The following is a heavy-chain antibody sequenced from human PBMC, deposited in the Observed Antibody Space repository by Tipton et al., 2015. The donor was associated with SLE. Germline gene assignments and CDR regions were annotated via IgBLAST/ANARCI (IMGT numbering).Heavy chain of an antibody. CDR1: GGSISSYY. Sequence: TLSLTCTVSGGSISSYYWSWIRQPPGKGLEWIGYIYYSGSTNYNPSLKSRVTISVDTSKNQFSLKLNSVTAADTAVYYCARWGSFYYYMDVWGKGTTVTVSS. CDR2: IYYSGST. V-gene: IGHV4-59*07. D-gene: IGHD3-16*02. CDR3: ARWGSFYYYMDV. J-gene: IGHJ6*03.